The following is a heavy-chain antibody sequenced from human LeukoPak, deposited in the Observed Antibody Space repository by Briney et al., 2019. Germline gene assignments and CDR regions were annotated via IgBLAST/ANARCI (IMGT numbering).Heavy chain of an antibody. CDR1: GFTFSSYS. CDR2: ITSTDIYR. Sequence: GGSLRLSCAASGFTFSSYSMNWVRQPPGKGLEWVSYITSTDIYRYYADSVKGRFTISRDNAKNSLYLQMNSLRDEDTAVYYCASQPDFGGKVDAFDLWGQGATVIVSS. CDR3: ASQPDFGGKVDAFDL. V-gene: IGHV3-48*02. J-gene: IGHJ3*01. D-gene: IGHD4-23*01.